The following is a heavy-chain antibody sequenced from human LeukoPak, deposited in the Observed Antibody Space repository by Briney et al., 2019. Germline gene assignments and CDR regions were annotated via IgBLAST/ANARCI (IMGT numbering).Heavy chain of an antibody. J-gene: IGHJ4*02. Sequence: GGSLRLSCAASGFTVSSNYMSWVRQAPGKGLEWVSVIYSGGSTYYADSVKGRFTISRDNSKNTLYLQMNSLRAEDTAVYYCARIVRYDILTGGTRDYWGQGTLVTVSS. V-gene: IGHV3-66*01. CDR1: GFTVSSNY. D-gene: IGHD3-9*01. CDR2: IYSGGST. CDR3: ARIVRYDILTGGTRDY.